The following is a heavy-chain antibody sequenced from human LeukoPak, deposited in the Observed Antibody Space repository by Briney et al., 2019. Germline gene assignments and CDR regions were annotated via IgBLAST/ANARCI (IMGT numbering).Heavy chain of an antibody. CDR1: GFTFSSYW. CDR3: ARVPGYCSSTSCYWYYYMDV. CDR2: IKQDGSEK. Sequence: PGGSLRLSCAASGFTFSSYWMSWVRQAPGKGLEWVANIKQDGSEKYYVGSVKGRFTISRDNAKNSLYLQMNSLRAEDTAVYYCARVPGYCSSTSCYWYYYMDVWGKGTTVTVSS. J-gene: IGHJ6*03. D-gene: IGHD2-2*03. V-gene: IGHV3-7*01.